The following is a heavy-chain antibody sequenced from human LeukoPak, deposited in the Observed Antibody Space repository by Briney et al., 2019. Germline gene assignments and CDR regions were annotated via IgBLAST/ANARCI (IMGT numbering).Heavy chain of an antibody. CDR3: ATLPASMVRGVIVSNWYFDL. CDR2: MNPNSGNT. D-gene: IGHD3-10*01. V-gene: IGHV1-8*01. J-gene: IGHJ2*01. Sequence: ASVKVSCKASGYTFTSYDINWVRQATGQGLEWMGWMNPNSGNTGYAQKFQGRVTMTRNTSISTAYMERSSLRSEDTAVYYCATLPASMVRGVIVSNWYFDLWGRGTLVTVSS. CDR1: GYTFTSYD.